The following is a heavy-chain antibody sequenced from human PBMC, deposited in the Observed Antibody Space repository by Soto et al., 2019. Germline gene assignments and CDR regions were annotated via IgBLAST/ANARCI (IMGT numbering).Heavy chain of an antibody. D-gene: IGHD6-19*01. CDR3: ARPKGTYSSCYYYFDF. J-gene: IGHJ4*02. CDR2: IIPLFGTA. V-gene: IGHV1-69*01. CDR1: GGTFSTYA. Sequence: QVQLEHSGAEVKQPGSSVRVSCTTSGGTFSTYAINWVRQAPGQGLEWMGAIIPLFGTADYSQKFQGRVTITADESTSTAYMELSSLRSDDTAVYFCARPKGTYSSCYYYFDFWGQGTLVTVSS.